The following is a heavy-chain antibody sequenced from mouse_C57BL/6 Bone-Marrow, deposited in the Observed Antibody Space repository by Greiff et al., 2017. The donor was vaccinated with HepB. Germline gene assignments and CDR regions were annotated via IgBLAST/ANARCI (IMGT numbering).Heavy chain of an antibody. V-gene: IGHV1-64*01. Sequence: QVQLKQPGAELVKPGASVKLSCKASGYTFTSYWMHWVKQRPGQGLEWIGMIHPNSGSTNYNEKFKSKATLTVDKSSSTAYMQLSSLTSEDSAVYYCARGGLLREDFDYWGQGTTLTVSS. CDR3: ARGGLLREDFDY. CDR1: GYTFTSYW. CDR2: IHPNSGST. D-gene: IGHD2-3*01. J-gene: IGHJ2*01.